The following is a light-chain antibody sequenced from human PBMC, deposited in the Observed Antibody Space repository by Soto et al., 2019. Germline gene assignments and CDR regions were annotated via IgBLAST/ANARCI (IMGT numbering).Light chain of an antibody. Sequence: QSVLTQPRSVSGSPGQSVTISCTGTSSDVGNYNYVSWYQQHPGKAPKLMIYDVNKRPSGVPDRFSGSKSGNTASLTISGLQAEDEADYYCCSYAGRYALWVFGGGTQLTVL. CDR3: CSYAGRYALWV. CDR2: DVN. CDR1: SSDVGNYNY. V-gene: IGLV2-11*01. J-gene: IGLJ3*02.